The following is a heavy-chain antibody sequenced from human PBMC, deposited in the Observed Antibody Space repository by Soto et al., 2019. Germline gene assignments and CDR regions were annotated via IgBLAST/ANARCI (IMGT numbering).Heavy chain of an antibody. Sequence: QVQLQESGPGLVKPSETLSLTCTVSGGSVSSGSYYWSWIRQPPGKGLEWIGYLYYSGSTNYNPSLKSRXXXXXXXXXXXXXXXXXXXXXXXXXXXXXXXXXXXXXXIYWGQGTLVTVSS. CDR2: LYYSGST. CDR1: GGSVSSGSYY. J-gene: IGHJ4*02. V-gene: IGHV4-61*01. CDR3: XXXXXXXXXIY.